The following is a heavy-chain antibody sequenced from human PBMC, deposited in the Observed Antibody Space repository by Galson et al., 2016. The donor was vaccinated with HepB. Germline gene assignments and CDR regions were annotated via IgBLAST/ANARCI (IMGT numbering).Heavy chain of an antibody. CDR2: IFYSGST. CDR3: ARWSEEQWLGAFDY. CDR1: GDSLSSGDYY. Sequence: TLSLTCTVSGDSLSSGDYYWSWIRQHPGKGLEWIGYIFYSGSTFYNPSLKSRVTISVDTSKSQFTLRMNSVTAADTAVYYCARWSEEQWLGAFDYWGRGTLVTVSS. J-gene: IGHJ4*02. D-gene: IGHD6-19*01. V-gene: IGHV4-31*03.